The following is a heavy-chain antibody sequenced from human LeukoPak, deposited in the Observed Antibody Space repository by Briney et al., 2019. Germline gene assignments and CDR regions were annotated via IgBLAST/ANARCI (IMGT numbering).Heavy chain of an antibody. Sequence: GGSLSLSCAGSGFTFSNFWLSWVRKAPGKGQEWVANIKHDCSEKYYVDSVKGRFTISRDNGKNSLYLQMNSLRAEDTAVYYCTRSGYCSGGSCYSDFDHWGRGTLVTVSS. D-gene: IGHD2-15*01. CDR3: TRSGYCSGGSCYSDFDH. J-gene: IGHJ4*02. CDR2: IKHDCSEK. CDR1: GFTFSNFW. V-gene: IGHV3-7*01.